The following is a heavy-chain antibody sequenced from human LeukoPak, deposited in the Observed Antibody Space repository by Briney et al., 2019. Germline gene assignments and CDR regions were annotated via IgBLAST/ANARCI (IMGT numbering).Heavy chain of an antibody. V-gene: IGHV4-59*01. CDR1: GGSISSYY. J-gene: IGHJ4*02. CDR2: ISYGGST. CDR3: AKSRGSGNYFDS. Sequence: PSETLSLTCTVSGGSISSYYWSWIRQPPGKGLEWIGDISYGGSTNYNPSLKSRVTISIDTSKNQFSLKLSSVTTADTAVYYCAKSRGSGNYFDSWGQGTLVTVSS. D-gene: IGHD3-10*01.